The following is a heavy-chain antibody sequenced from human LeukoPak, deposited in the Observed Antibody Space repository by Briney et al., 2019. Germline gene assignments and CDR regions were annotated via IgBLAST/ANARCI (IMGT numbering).Heavy chain of an antibody. J-gene: IGHJ4*02. D-gene: IGHD2-15*01. CDR3: ARRYCCGGRSNSAFDF. Sequence: PSETLSLTCTDSGGSISSHYWRWIRQPPGKGLEWIGSISYSGSTTYNPSLKGRVTISVDTSKNQFPLMLSSVSAADTAVYYCARRYCCGGRSNSAFDFWGQGTLVAVSS. CDR2: ISYSGST. CDR1: GGSISSHY. V-gene: IGHV4-59*08.